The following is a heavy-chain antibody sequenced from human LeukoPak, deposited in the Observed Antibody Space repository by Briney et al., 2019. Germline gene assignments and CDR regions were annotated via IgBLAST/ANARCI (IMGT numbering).Heavy chain of an antibody. J-gene: IGHJ4*02. CDR3: VSTFRGDWPQPDY. V-gene: IGHV3-49*04. Sequence: GGSLRLPVTVSGFPFGVYAMSWVRQAPGKGLGGVGFIRSKAYGGTTEYAASVKGRFTISRDDSKSIAYLQMNSLKTEDTAVYYCVSTFRGDWPQPDYWGQGTLVTVSS. CDR1: GFPFGVYA. D-gene: IGHD2/OR15-2a*01. CDR2: IRSKAYGGTT.